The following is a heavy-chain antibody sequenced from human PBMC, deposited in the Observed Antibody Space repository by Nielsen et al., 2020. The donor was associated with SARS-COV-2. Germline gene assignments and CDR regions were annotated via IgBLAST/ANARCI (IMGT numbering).Heavy chain of an antibody. J-gene: IGHJ6*02. CDR3: ARERVGGITIFGVVTRYGMDV. D-gene: IGHD3-3*01. V-gene: IGHV4-38-2*02. CDR2: IYYSGST. Sequence: WIRQPPGKGLEWIGSIYYSGSTYYNPSLKSRVTIFVDTSKNQFSLKLSSVTAADTALYYCARERVGGITIFGVVTRYGMDVWGQGTTVTVS.